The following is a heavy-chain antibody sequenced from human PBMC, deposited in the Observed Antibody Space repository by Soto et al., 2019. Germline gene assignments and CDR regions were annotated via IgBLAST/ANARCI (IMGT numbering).Heavy chain of an antibody. D-gene: IGHD3-22*01. CDR1: GHMFSNYG. CDR3: VRAAAVYYDISAPRNNDAFDI. V-gene: IGHV1-18*04. CDR2: ISAYNGNT. J-gene: IGHJ3*02. Sequence: ASVKVSCKASGHMFSNYGISWVRQAPGQGLEWMGWISAYNGNTNYAQNLEDRVTMTTDTSTSTAYMELRSLRSDDTAMYYCVRAAAVYYDISAPRNNDAFDIWGQGTMVTVSS.